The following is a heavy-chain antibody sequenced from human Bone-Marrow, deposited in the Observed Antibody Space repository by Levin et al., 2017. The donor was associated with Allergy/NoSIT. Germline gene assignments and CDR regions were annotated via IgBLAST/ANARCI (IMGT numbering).Heavy chain of an antibody. J-gene: IGHJ4*02. D-gene: IGHD3-9*01. V-gene: IGHV5-51*01. CDR3: ARLPMYNILTGHYGGGCYFDY. CDR2: IYPGDSDT. Sequence: GGSLRLSCKGSGSSFSTYWIGWVRQMPGKGLEWMGIIYPGDSDTRYSPTFQGQVTISADKSISTTYLQWSSLKASDTAMYYCARLPMYNILTGHYGGGCYFDYWGQGTLVTVSS. CDR1: GSSFSTYW.